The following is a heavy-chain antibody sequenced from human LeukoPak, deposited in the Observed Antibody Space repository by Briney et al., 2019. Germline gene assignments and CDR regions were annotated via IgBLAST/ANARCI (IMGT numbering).Heavy chain of an antibody. Sequence: PSETLSLTCTVSGGSISPYYWTWIRQTPGKGLEWIGYIYTSGSTNYNPSLESRVTISVDTSKNQCSLKLTSVTAADTAVYYCARRDSAMVFFDLWGQGTLVTVSS. V-gene: IGHV4-4*09. CDR3: ARRDSAMVFFDL. CDR2: IYTSGST. J-gene: IGHJ4*02. CDR1: GGSISPYY. D-gene: IGHD5-18*01.